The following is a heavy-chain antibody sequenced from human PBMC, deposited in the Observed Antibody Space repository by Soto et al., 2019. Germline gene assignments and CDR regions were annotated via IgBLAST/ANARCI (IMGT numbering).Heavy chain of an antibody. CDR3: AHTNTRGYYFDY. CDR2: VYWNEDK. J-gene: IGHJ4*02. CDR1: GFSLSTTQVG. Sequence: SGPTLVNPTPTLPLTCTFSGFSLSTTQVGVGWIRQPHGKALEWLAHVYWNEDKYYSLSLESRLTISKDTSKSQVVLTMTNMDPVDTATYYCAHTNTRGYYFDYWGQGALVTVSS. V-gene: IGHV2-5*01.